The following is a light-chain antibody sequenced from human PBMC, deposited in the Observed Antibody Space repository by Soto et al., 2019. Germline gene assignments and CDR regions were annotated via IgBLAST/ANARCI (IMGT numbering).Light chain of an antibody. CDR1: QSVSSY. CDR3: QQRSDWPWT. CDR2: EAS. V-gene: IGKV3-11*01. Sequence: EIVLTQSPATLSLSPGERATLSCRASQSVSSYRAWYQQKPGQAPRLLMYEASNRATGIPARFSGGGSGTDFTLTISSLEPEDFAVYYCQQRSDWPWTFGQGTKVEIK. J-gene: IGKJ1*01.